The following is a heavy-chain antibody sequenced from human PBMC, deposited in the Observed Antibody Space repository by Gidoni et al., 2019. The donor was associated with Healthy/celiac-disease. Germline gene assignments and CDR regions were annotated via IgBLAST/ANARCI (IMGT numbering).Heavy chain of an antibody. CDR2: INHSGST. CDR3: ASTGSGWSWFDP. Sequence: QVQLQQWGAGLLKPSETLSLTCAVYGGSFSGYYWSWIRQPPGKGLEWIGEINHSGSTNYNPSLKSRVTISVDTSKNQFSLKLSSVTAADTDLYYCASTGSGWSWFDPWGQGTLVTVSS. V-gene: IGHV4-34*01. J-gene: IGHJ5*02. D-gene: IGHD6-19*01. CDR1: GGSFSGYY.